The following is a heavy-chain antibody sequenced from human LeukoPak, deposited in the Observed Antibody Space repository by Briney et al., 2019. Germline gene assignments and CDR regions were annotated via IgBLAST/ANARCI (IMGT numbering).Heavy chain of an antibody. J-gene: IGHJ2*01. V-gene: IGHV3-23*01. D-gene: IGHD4-17*01. CDR3: ARSRGACGDDGWYFDL. CDR1: GFTFSNYA. Sequence: GGSLRLSCAASGFTFSNYAMSWVRQAPGKGLEWVSGIGGGGGSTYYADSVKGRFTISRDNSKNTLYLQMNSLRAEDTAVYYCARSRGACGDDGWYFDLWGRGTLVTDSS. CDR2: IGGGGGST.